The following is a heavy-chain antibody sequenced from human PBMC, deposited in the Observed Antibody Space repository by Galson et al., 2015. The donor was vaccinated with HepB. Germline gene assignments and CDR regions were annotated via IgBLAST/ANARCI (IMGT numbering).Heavy chain of an antibody. CDR3: STIFDSPSDSPSDS. CDR1: GFTLRSHW. D-gene: IGHD3-3*02. Sequence: SLRLSCAASGFTLRSHWMHWVRQAPGKGLMWVSRIENDGSDTSYAGSVKGRFTISRDNAKNTLYLQMNSLRAEDTGVYYCSTIFDSPSDSPSDSWGQGTLSPSP. V-gene: IGHV3-74*01. CDR2: IENDGSDT. J-gene: IGHJ4*02.